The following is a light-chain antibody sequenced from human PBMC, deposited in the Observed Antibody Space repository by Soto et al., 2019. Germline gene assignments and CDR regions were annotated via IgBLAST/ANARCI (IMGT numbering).Light chain of an antibody. CDR3: HQYGSSPLT. Sequence: EIVLTQSPGTLPLSPGETATLSCRASETVVTSSLGWYQQKPGRAPSLLIYSASRRATGIPDRFDASGSATDFTLTISRLEPEDFAVYYCHQYGSSPLTFGGGTKVEI. CDR2: SAS. V-gene: IGKV3-20*01. J-gene: IGKJ4*01. CDR1: ETVVTSS.